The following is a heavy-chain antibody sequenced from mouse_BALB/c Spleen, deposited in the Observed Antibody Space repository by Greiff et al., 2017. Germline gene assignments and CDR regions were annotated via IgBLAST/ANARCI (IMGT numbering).Heavy chain of an antibody. V-gene: IGHV14-3*02. CDR1: GFNIKDTY. CDR3: ARPWFAY. Sequence: EVKLMESGAELVKPGASVKLSCTASGFNIKDTYMHWVKQRPEQGLEWIGRIDPANGNTKYDPKFQGKATITADTSSNTAYLQLSSLTSEDTAVYYCARPWFAYWGQGTLVTVSA. CDR2: IDPANGNT. J-gene: IGHJ3*01.